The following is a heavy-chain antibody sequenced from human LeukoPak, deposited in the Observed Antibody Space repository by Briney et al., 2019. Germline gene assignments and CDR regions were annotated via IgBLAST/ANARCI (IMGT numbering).Heavy chain of an antibody. CDR3: ARSDSSGYSIDY. Sequence: PSETLSLTCTVSGGSIGSYYWSWIRQPPGKGLEWIGYIYYSGSTNYNPSLKSRVTISVDTSKNQFSLKLSSVTAADTAVYYCARSDSSGYSIDYWGQGTLVTVSS. CDR1: GGSIGSYY. CDR2: IYYSGST. D-gene: IGHD3-22*01. J-gene: IGHJ4*02. V-gene: IGHV4-59*01.